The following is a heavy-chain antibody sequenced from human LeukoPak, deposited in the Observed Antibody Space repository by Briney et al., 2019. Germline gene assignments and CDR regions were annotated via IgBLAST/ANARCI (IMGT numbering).Heavy chain of an antibody. CDR1: GYSISSGYY. CDR3: ARLSMVRGVIITHYYYYYYMDV. D-gene: IGHD3-10*01. Sequence: SETLSLTCTVSGYSISSGYYWSWIRQPPGKGLEWIGEINHSGSTNYNPSLKSRVTISVDTSKNQFSLKLSSVTAADTAVYYCARLSMVRGVIITHYYYYYYMDVWGKGTTVTISS. V-gene: IGHV4-38-2*02. J-gene: IGHJ6*03. CDR2: INHSGST.